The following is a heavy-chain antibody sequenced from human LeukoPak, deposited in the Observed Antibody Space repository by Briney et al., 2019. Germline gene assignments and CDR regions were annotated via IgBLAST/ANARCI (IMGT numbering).Heavy chain of an antibody. CDR1: GFTFTSSA. CDR3: AELGITMIGGV. V-gene: IGHV3-23*01. D-gene: IGHD3-10*02. CDR2: ISGSGHST. J-gene: IGHJ6*04. Sequence: PGGSLRLSCAASGFTFTSSAMSWVRQAPGKGLEWVSVISGSGHSTDYADSVKGRFTVSKDNAKNSLYLQMNSLRAEDTAVYYCAELGITMIGGVWGKGTTVTISS.